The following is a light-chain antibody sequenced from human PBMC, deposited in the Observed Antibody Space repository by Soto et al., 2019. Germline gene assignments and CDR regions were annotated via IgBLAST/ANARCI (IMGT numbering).Light chain of an antibody. CDR2: NNN. CDR1: SSNIGTNT. V-gene: IGLV1-44*01. Sequence: QSVLTQPPSASETPGQRVTISCSGSSSNIGTNTVDWFQQLPGTAPKLLIYNNNQRRSGVPDRFSGSKSGTSASLAISGLQSEDESDYYCAAWDDSLNGYVFGTGTKVTV. J-gene: IGLJ1*01. CDR3: AAWDDSLNGYV.